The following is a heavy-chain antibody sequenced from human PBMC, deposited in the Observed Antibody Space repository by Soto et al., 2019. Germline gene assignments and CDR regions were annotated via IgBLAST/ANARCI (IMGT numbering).Heavy chain of an antibody. J-gene: IGHJ4*02. CDR2: FDPEDGET. CDR3: ARDSGIVGPSGDIDY. V-gene: IGHV1-24*01. Sequence: ASVKVSCKVSGYTLTELSMHWVRQAPGKGLEWMGGFDPEDGETIYAQKFQGRVTMTEDTSTTTAYMELSRLRSEDKAVYYCARDSGIVGPSGDIDYWGQGTLVTVSS. CDR1: GYTLTELS. D-gene: IGHD1-26*01.